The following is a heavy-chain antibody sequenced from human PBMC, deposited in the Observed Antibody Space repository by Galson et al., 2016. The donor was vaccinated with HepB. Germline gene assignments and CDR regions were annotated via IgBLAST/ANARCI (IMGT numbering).Heavy chain of an antibody. V-gene: IGHV4-61*01. Sequence: SETLSLTCTVSGGSVISDNYCWSWIRQPPGKGLEWIGFIQYSGNTNCNPSLRGRVTISIDTSKNQFSLKVNSGTAADTAVYYCARVQNGSCLAYWGLGALVAVSS. CDR1: GGSVISDNYC. CDR3: ARVQNGSCLAY. D-gene: IGHD2-15*01. J-gene: IGHJ4*02. CDR2: IQYSGNT.